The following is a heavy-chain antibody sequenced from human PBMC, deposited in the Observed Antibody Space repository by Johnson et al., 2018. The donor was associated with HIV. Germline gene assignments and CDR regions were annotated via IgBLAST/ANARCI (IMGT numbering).Heavy chain of an antibody. J-gene: IGHJ3*02. D-gene: IGHD2-21*02. CDR2: IDWNGGRH. CDR1: GFTFDDYG. Sequence: VQLVESGGGLVKPGGSLRLSCVASGFTFDDYGMSWVRQAPGKGLEWVSGIDWNGGRHGYVDSVKGRFTISRDNAKNSLYLQMNSLRAEDTAVYYCAKDRVVTNDAFDIWGQGTMVTVSS. V-gene: IGHV3-20*04. CDR3: AKDRVVTNDAFDI.